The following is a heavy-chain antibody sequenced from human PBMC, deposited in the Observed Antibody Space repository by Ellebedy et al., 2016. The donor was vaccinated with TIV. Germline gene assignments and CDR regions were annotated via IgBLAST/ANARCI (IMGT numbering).Heavy chain of an antibody. J-gene: IGHJ6*02. CDR3: ARRMVRGGIRYAMDV. V-gene: IGHV5-51*01. D-gene: IGHD3-10*01. Sequence: GESLKISCQASGYSFTNYWIGWVRQMPGKGLEWMGIIYPGDYDTRYSPSFEGQVTISVDTSISTAYLQWNSLKASDTATYYCARRMVRGGIRYAMDVWGQGTTVTVSS. CDR2: IYPGDYDT. CDR1: GYSFTNYW.